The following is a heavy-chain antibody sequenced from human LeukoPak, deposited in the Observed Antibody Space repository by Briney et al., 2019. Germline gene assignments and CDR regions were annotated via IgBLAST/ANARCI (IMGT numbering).Heavy chain of an antibody. V-gene: IGHV3-23*01. Sequence: GGSLRLSCAASGFSFNNYAMSWVRQAPGKGLEWVSCISATSGSTYYADSVKGRFTISRDNSKNTLSLQMNSLRAEDTAVYYCAKGGYYDISGYYAPCDWGQGTLVTVSS. CDR2: ISATSGST. D-gene: IGHD3-22*01. CDR3: AKGGYYDISGYYAPCD. J-gene: IGHJ4*02. CDR1: GFSFNNYA.